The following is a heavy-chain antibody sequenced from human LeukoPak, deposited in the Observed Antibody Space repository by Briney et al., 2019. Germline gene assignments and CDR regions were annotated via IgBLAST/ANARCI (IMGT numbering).Heavy chain of an antibody. V-gene: IGHV4-38-2*02. J-gene: IGHJ4*02. D-gene: IGHD2-15*01. Sequence: SETLSLTCTVSGYSISSGYYWGWIRQPPGKGLEWIGSIYYSGSTYYNPSLKSRVTISVDTSKNQFSLKLSSVTAADTAVYYCARGGLGYCNDYWGQGTLVTVSS. CDR2: IYYSGST. CDR3: ARGGLGYCNDY. CDR1: GYSISSGYY.